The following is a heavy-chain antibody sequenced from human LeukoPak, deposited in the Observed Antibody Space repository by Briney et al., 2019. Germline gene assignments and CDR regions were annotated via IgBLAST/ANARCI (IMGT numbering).Heavy chain of an antibody. Sequence: GRSLRLSCAASGFTFSSYAMHWVRQAPGKGLEWVAVISCDGSNKYYADSVKGRFTISRDNSKNTLYLQMNSLRAEDTAVYYCARGYSSGWYGYFQHWGQGTLVTVSS. CDR1: GFTFSSYA. V-gene: IGHV3-30*04. D-gene: IGHD6-19*01. CDR2: ISCDGSNK. J-gene: IGHJ1*01. CDR3: ARGYSSGWYGYFQH.